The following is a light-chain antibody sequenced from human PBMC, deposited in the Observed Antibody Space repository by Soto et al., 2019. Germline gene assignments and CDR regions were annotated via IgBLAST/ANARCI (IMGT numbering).Light chain of an antibody. CDR2: DVS. V-gene: IGKV1-5*01. CDR3: QQYNYYST. Sequence: DIQMTQSPSTLSSSVGDRVTITCRASQSLSGRLAWYQQRPGQAPNLLIYDVSTLESGVPSRFSGTGSDTEFTLTINGLQPDHFATYYCQQYNYYSTFCPGTKVEIK. CDR1: QSLSGR. J-gene: IGKJ1*01.